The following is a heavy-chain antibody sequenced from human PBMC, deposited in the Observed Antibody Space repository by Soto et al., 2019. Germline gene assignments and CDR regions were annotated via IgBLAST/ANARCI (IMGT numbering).Heavy chain of an antibody. CDR2: INHSGST. V-gene: IGHV4-34*01. J-gene: IGHJ4*02. CDR3: ARGRRIAARPRPSDY. Sequence: QVQLQQWGAGLLKPSETLSLTCAVYGGSFSGYYWSWIRQPPGKGLEWIGEINHSGSTNYNPSLKSRVTISVDTSKNQFSLKLSSVTAADTAVYYCARGRRIAARPRPSDYWGQGTLVTVSS. CDR1: GGSFSGYY. D-gene: IGHD6-6*01.